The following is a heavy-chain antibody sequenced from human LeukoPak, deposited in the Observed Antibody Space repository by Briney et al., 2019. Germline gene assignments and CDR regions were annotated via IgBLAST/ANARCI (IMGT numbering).Heavy chain of an antibody. CDR2: ISGSGGST. D-gene: IGHD3-22*01. Sequence: PGGSLRLSCAASGFTFSSYAMSWVRQAPGKGLEWVSAISGSGGSTHYADSVKGRFTISRDNSKNTLYLQMNSLRAEDTAVYYCAKGGHRVVIISAHFQHWGQGTLVTVSS. CDR1: GFTFSSYA. J-gene: IGHJ1*01. CDR3: AKGGHRVVIISAHFQH. V-gene: IGHV3-23*01.